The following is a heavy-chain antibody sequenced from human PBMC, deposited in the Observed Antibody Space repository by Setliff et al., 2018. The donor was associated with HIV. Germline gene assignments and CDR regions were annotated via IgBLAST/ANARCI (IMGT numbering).Heavy chain of an antibody. CDR3: ARGSTSSWSYHYMDV. CDR2: INPSVGST. J-gene: IGHJ6*03. CDR1: GYTFTTYS. D-gene: IGHD6-6*01. Sequence: ASVKVSCKASGYTFTTYSINWVRQAPGQGLEWMAVINPSVGSTNFAQMFQGRVTMTRDTSTSTAYMELSSRRSEDTAVYFCARGSTSSWSYHYMDVWGKGTTVTVSS. V-gene: IGHV1-46*01.